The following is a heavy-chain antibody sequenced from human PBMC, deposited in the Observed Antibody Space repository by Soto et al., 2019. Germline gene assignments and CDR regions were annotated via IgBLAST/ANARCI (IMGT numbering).Heavy chain of an antibody. CDR2: IIPIFGTA. V-gene: IGHV1-69*13. CDR1: GGTFSSYA. Sequence: GASVKVSCKASGGTFSSYAISWVRQAPGQGLEWMGGIIPIFGTANYAQKFQGRVTITADESTSTAYMELSSLRSEDTAVYYCARGEVPYYDILSGPRTHYYYYGMDVWGQGTTFTVSS. CDR3: ARGEVPYYDILSGPRTHYYYYGMDV. J-gene: IGHJ6*02. D-gene: IGHD3-9*01.